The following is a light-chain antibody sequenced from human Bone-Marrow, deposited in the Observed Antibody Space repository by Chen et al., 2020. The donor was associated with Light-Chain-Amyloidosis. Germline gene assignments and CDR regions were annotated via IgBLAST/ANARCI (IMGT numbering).Light chain of an antibody. CDR2: KAS. CDR1: QSISSW. CDR3: QQYDGYSRT. V-gene: IGKV1-5*03. Sequence: DIQMTQSPSTLSASVGDRVTLTCRASQSISSWLAWYQQKPRKAPKLLIYKASSLESGVPSRFSGSGSGTEFTLTISGLQPDDFATYYCQQYDGYSRTFGQGTKVEIK. J-gene: IGKJ1*01.